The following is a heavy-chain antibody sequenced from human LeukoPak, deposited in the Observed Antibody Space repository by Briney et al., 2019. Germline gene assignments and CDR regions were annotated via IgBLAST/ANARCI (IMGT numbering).Heavy chain of an antibody. CDR1: GGSISTYY. J-gene: IGHJ4*02. V-gene: IGHV4-4*07. D-gene: IGHD6-13*01. CDR2: IYSSGSA. CDR3: ARRAGNSWFFDY. Sequence: PSETLSLTCTVSGGSISTYYWKWIRQPAGQGLEWIGHIYSSGSANYNPSPKSRVTMSVDTSKNQFSLRLTSVTAADTAVYYCARRAGNSWFFDYWGQGILVTVSS.